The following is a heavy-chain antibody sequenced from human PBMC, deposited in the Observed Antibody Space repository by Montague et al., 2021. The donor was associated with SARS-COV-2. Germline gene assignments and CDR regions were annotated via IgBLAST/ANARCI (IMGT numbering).Heavy chain of an antibody. J-gene: IGHJ6*02. CDR1: SGSFRGYY. CDR3: ARLGAITLVRGITKADFSNYGMDV. Sequence: SETLSLTCAVSSGSFRGYYWSWIRQPPGKGLEWIGEINHSGSTTXNPSLGSRVSISVDTSNKQFSLNVTSVTAADTAVYYCARLGAITLVRGITKADFSNYGMDVWGQGTTVTVSS. CDR2: INHSGST. D-gene: IGHD3-10*01. V-gene: IGHV4-34*01.